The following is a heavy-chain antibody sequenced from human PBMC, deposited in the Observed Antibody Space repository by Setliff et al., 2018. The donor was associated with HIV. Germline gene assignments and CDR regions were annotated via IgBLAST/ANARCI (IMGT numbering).Heavy chain of an antibody. Sequence: GGSLRLSCAASGFTFSSYGMRWVRQAPGKGLEWVAFLRYEGSNKYYADSVKGPVTISRDNSKNTLYLQMNSLRAEDTAVYYCAKDRYYDSSGSPFDYWGQGTLVTVSS. J-gene: IGHJ4*02. CDR1: GFTFSSYG. V-gene: IGHV3-30*02. D-gene: IGHD3-22*01. CDR3: AKDRYYDSSGSPFDY. CDR2: LRYEGSNK.